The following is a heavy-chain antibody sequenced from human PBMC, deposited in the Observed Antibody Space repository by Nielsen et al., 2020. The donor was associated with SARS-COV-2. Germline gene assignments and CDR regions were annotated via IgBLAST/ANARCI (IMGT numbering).Heavy chain of an antibody. J-gene: IGHJ3*01. V-gene: IGHV4-31*03. CDR1: GGSISSVPYY. CDR3: ASSGYLAYDAFNV. D-gene: IGHD3-22*01. Sequence: SETLSLTCSVSGGSISSVPYYWTWIRQRPGKGLEWFGYLYYSGSNYYNPSLRSRVIISADTSKNQFSLKLNSVTAADTAVYYCASSGYLAYDAFNVWGQGTMVTVSS. CDR2: LYYSGSN.